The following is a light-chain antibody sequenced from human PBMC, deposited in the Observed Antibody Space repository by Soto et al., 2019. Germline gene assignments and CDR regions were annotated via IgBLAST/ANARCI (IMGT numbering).Light chain of an antibody. Sequence: QSVLIQPASVSGSPGQSITISCTGTSSDYVSWYQHHPHRAPKLLIYEVSYRPSGVSNRFSGSKSGNTAALTISGLQAEDEADYYCSSYTSSNTLEVFGFGTKLTVL. CDR1: SSDY. CDR3: SSYTSSNTLEV. J-gene: IGLJ1*01. CDR2: EVS. V-gene: IGLV2-14*01.